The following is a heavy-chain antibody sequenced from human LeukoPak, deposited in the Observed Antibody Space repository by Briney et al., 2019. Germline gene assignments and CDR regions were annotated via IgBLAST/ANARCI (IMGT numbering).Heavy chain of an antibody. CDR3: AIAILSFPTLDY. CDR1: GHTFSSYA. CDR2: ISDSGDST. J-gene: IGHJ4*02. V-gene: IGHV3-23*01. Sequence: SGGSLRLPCAVSGHTFSSYAMSWVRQAPGKGLEWVSAISDSGDSTYYADSVKGRFTISRDNSMNTLYLQMNSLRAEDTTVYYCAIAILSFPTLDYWGEGTLVTVSS. D-gene: IGHD2-15*01.